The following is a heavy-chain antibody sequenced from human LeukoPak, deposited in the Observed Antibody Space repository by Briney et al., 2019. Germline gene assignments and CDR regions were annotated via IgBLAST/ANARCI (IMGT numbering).Heavy chain of an antibody. CDR3: ARLGGNRYYYYGMDV. CDR1: GGSISSYY. V-gene: IGHV4-59*08. J-gene: IGHJ6*02. D-gene: IGHD4-23*01. Sequence: SETLSLTCTVSGGSISSYYWSWIRQPPGKGLEWSGYIYYRGSTNYNPSLKSRVTISVDTSKNQFSLKLSSVTAADTAVYYCARLGGNRYYYYGMDVWGQGTTVTVSS. CDR2: IYYRGST.